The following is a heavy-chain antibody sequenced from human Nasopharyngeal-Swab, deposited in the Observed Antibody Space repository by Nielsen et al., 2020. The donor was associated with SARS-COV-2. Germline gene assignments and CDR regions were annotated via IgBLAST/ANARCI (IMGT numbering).Heavy chain of an antibody. J-gene: IGHJ4*02. V-gene: IGHV3-30*03. Sequence: LSLTCAASGFTVSAFGMHWVRQAPGEVLEWVAHISYDGHTQYYSDSVTGRFTISRDNSKNTLDLQMNSLRPEDTAVYYCARDDGQLGDSWGQGTLVTVSS. D-gene: IGHD6-6*01. CDR2: ISYDGHTQ. CDR3: ARDDGQLGDS. CDR1: GFTVSAFG.